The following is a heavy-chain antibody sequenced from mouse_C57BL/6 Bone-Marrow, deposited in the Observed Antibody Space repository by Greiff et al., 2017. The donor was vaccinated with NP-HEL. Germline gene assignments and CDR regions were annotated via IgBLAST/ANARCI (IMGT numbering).Heavy chain of an antibody. D-gene: IGHD1-1*01. V-gene: IGHV5-17*01. Sequence: EVQLQESGGGLVKPGGSLKLSCAASGFTFSDYGMHWVRQAPEKGLEWVAYISSGSSTIYYADTVKGRFTISRDNAKNTLFLQMTSLRSEDTAMYYCARRPYGSSYGVDYWGQGTTLTVSS. CDR1: GFTFSDYG. CDR3: ARRPYGSSYGVDY. CDR2: ISSGSSTI. J-gene: IGHJ2*01.